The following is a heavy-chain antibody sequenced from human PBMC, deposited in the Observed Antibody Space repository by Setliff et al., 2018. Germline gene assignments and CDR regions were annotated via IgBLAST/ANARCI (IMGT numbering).Heavy chain of an antibody. CDR3: ARDWPWMATIFDAFDI. V-gene: IGHV1-69*10. CDR1: GGTFSSYA. J-gene: IGHJ3*02. CDR2: IIPILGIA. D-gene: IGHD5-12*01. Sequence: GASVKVSCKASGGTFSSYAISWVRQAPGQGLEWMGGIIPILGIANYAQKFQGRVTITADKSTSTAYMELSSLRSEDTAVYYCARDWPWMATIFDAFDIWGQGTMVTVSS.